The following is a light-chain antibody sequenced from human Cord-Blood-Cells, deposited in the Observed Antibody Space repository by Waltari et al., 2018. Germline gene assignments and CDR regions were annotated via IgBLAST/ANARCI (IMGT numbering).Light chain of an antibody. V-gene: IGLV1-47*01. CDR2: RNN. CDR1: SSNLGSNY. J-gene: IGLJ1*01. CDR3: AAWDDSLSGYV. Sequence: QSVLTQPPSASGTPGQRVTISCSGSSSNLGSNYVYWYQKLPGTAPKPPTYRNNQRPSGVPDRFSGSKSGTSASLAISGLRSEDEADYYCAAWDDSLSGYVFGTGTKVTVL.